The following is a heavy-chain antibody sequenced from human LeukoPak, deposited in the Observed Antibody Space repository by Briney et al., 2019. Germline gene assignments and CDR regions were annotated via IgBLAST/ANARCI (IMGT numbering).Heavy chain of an antibody. CDR1: GFTFSSYA. CDR3: AKDRDYYDRTYYFDY. CDR2: ISGSGGST. Sequence: GGSLRLSCAASGFTFSSYAMSWVRQAPGKGLEWVSAISGSGGSTYYADSVKGQFTISRDNSKNTLYLQMNSLRAEDTAVYYCAKDRDYYDRTYYFDYWGQGTLVTVSS. V-gene: IGHV3-23*01. D-gene: IGHD3-22*01. J-gene: IGHJ4*02.